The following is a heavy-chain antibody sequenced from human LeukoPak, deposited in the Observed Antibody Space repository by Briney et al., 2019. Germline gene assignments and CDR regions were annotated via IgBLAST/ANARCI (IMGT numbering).Heavy chain of an antibody. CDR3: ARDPIMVRGVSWFDP. D-gene: IGHD3-10*01. V-gene: IGHV1-46*03. Sequence: ASVKVSCKASGYTFTSYYMHWVRQAPGQGIEWMGIISPSGGSTSYAQKFQGRVTMTRDTSTSTVYMELSSLRSEDTAVYYCARDPIMVRGVSWFDPWGQGTLVTVSS. CDR1: GYTFTSYY. J-gene: IGHJ5*02. CDR2: ISPSGGST.